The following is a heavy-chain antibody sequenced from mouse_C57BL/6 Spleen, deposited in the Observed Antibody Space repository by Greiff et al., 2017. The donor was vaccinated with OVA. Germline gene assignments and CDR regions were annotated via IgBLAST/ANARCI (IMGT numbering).Heavy chain of an antibody. CDR1: GYTFTSYW. D-gene: IGHD1-1*01. V-gene: IGHV1-69*01. Sequence: QVQLQQPGAELVRPGSSVKLSCKASGYTFTSYWMPWVKQRPGQGLEWIREIAPSDIYTNYTQKFKGKSTLTVDKSSSTAYMQLSSLTSEDSAVYYCARGGISRGTFFDYWGQGTTLTVSS. CDR3: ARGGISRGTFFDY. CDR2: IAPSDIYT. J-gene: IGHJ2*01.